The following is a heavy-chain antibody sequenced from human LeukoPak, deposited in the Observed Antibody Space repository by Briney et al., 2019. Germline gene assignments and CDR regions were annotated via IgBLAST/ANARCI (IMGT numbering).Heavy chain of an antibody. V-gene: IGHV4-39*01. D-gene: IGHD2-2*01. Sequence: PSETLSLTCTVSGGSISSSSYYRGWIRQPPGKGLEWIGSIYYSGSTYYNPSLKSRVTISVDTSKNQFSLKLSSVTAADTAVYYCARLGYCSSTSCDWFDPWGQGTLVTVSS. CDR1: GGSISSSSYY. CDR2: IYYSGST. CDR3: ARLGYCSSTSCDWFDP. J-gene: IGHJ5*02.